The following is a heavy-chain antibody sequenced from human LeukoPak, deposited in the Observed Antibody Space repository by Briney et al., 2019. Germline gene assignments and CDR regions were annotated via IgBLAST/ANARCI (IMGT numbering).Heavy chain of an antibody. J-gene: IGHJ4*02. D-gene: IGHD5-18*01. CDR2: ISSSGSTI. Sequence: GGSLRLSCAASGFTFSSYEMNWVRQAPGKGLERVSYISSSGSTIYYADSVKGRFTISRDNAKNSLYLQMNSLRAEDTAVYYCASGPGYSYGPWGQGTLVTVSS. CDR1: GFTFSSYE. CDR3: ASGPGYSYGP. V-gene: IGHV3-48*03.